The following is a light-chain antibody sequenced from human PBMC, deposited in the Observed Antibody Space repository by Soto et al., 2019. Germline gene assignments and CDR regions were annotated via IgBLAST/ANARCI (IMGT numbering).Light chain of an antibody. CDR1: QSVSSSY. CDR3: QQYGSSPPWT. Sequence: EIVLTQSPGTLSLYPGERATLSCRASQSVSSSYLAWYQQKLGQAPRLLIYGASSRATGIPDRFSGSGSGTDFTLTISRLEPEDFAVYYCQQYGSSPPWTFGQGTKVEIK. CDR2: GAS. V-gene: IGKV3-20*01. J-gene: IGKJ1*01.